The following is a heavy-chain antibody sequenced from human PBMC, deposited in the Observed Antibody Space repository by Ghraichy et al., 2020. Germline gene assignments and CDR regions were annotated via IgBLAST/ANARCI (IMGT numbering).Heavy chain of an antibody. CDR1: GGSFSGYY. Sequence: SETLSLTCAVYGGSFSGYYWSWIRQPPGKGLEWIGEINHSGSTNYNPSLKSRVTISVDTSKNQFSLKLSSVTAADTAVYYCAIEPMIVSRTGDYWGQGTLVTVSS. CDR3: AIEPMIVSRTGDY. V-gene: IGHV4-34*01. CDR2: INHSGST. D-gene: IGHD3-22*01. J-gene: IGHJ4*02.